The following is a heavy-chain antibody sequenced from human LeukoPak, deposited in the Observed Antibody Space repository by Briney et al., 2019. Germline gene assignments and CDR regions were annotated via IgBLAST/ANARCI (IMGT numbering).Heavy chain of an antibody. D-gene: IGHD6-13*01. Sequence: PSETLSLTCAVYGGSFSGYYWSWIRQPPGKGLEWIGEINHSGSTNYNPSLKSRVTISVDTSKNQFSLKLSSVTAADTAVYYCARSVLRAAAGIYYFDYWGQGTLVTVSS. V-gene: IGHV4-34*01. CDR1: GGSFSGYY. CDR3: ARSVLRAAAGIYYFDY. CDR2: INHSGST. J-gene: IGHJ4*02.